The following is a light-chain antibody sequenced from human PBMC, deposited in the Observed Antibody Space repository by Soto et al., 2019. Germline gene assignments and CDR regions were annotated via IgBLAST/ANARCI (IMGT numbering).Light chain of an antibody. CDR2: DAS. Sequence: DIPMTQSPSSLSASVGDRVTITCQASQDISNYLNWYQQKPGKAPKLLIYDASKLETVVPARFSGSGSGTDFAFAISSPQPEDIATYYCQQYDNLPPFTFGPGTKVDIQ. CDR1: QDISNY. J-gene: IGKJ3*01. CDR3: QQYDNLPPFT. V-gene: IGKV1-33*01.